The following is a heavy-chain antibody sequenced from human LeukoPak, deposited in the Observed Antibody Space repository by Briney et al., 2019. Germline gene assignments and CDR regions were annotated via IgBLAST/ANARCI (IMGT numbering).Heavy chain of an antibody. J-gene: IGHJ4*02. Sequence: PGGSLRLSCAASGFTFDDYAMHWVRQAPGKGLEWVSGISWNSGSIGYADSVKGRFTISRDNAKNSLYLQMNSLRAEDTAVYYCARDLSWNDQGNAYYFDYWGQGTLVTVSS. CDR3: ARDLSWNDQGNAYYFDY. V-gene: IGHV3-9*01. CDR1: GFTFDDYA. D-gene: IGHD1-1*01. CDR2: ISWNSGSI.